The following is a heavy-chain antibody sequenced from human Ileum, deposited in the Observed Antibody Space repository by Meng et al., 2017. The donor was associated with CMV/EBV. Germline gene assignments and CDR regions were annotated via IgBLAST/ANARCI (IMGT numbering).Heavy chain of an antibody. V-gene: IGHV4-4*07. CDR1: SASISPYY. Sequence: QAYLREPGPGLVKPSETLSLTCTVSSASISPYYWNWIRQPAGKGLEWIGRIYTGGPTDYNPSLKSRVTMSVDTSKNQFFLNLSSVTAADTAVYYCARGQTVRGFEYWGLGILVTVSS. CDR3: ARGQTVRGFEY. J-gene: IGHJ4*02. D-gene: IGHD3-10*01. CDR2: IYTGGPT.